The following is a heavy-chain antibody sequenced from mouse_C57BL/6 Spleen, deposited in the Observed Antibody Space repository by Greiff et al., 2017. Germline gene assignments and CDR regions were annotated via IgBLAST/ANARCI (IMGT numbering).Heavy chain of an antibody. CDR2: IGYDGSN. D-gene: IGHD2-1*01. V-gene: IGHV3-6*01. CDR1: GYSITSGYY. J-gene: IGHJ4*01. CDR3: ARRGGNYDAMDY. Sequence: EVQVVESGPGLVKPSQSLSLTCSVTGYSITSGYYWNWIRQFPGNKLEWMGYIGYDGSNNYNPSLKNRSSITRDTSKNRFFLKLNSVTTEDSATYCCARRGGNYDAMDYWGQGTSVTVSS.